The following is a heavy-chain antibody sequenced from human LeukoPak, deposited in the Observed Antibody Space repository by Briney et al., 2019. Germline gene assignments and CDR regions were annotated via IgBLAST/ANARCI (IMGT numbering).Heavy chain of an antibody. CDR1: GYTFTRYG. V-gene: IGHV1-18*01. Sequence: ASVKVSCKASGYTFTRYGITWVRQAPGQGLEWMTWISAYNGYTNYAEKFQGRVTMTTDTSTTTAYMELRGLRSDDTAVYYCARDHMLRPAAGTLDNWGQGTLVTVSS. J-gene: IGHJ4*02. D-gene: IGHD6-13*01. CDR3: ARDHMLRPAAGTLDN. CDR2: ISAYNGYT.